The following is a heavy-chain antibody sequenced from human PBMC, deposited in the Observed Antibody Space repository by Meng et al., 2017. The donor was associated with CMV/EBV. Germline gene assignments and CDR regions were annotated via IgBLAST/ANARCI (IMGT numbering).Heavy chain of an antibody. CDR1: GYTFAGYY. J-gene: IGHJ3*02. D-gene: IGHD2-2*02. Sequence: ASVKVSCKASGYTFAGYYMHWVRQAPGQGLEWMGWINPNSGGTNYAQKFQGRVTMTRDTSISTAYMELSRLRSDDTAVYCCARDKVVPAAIGYAFGIWGQGTMVTVSS. CDR3: ARDKVVPAAIGYAFGI. CDR2: INPNSGGT. V-gene: IGHV1-2*02.